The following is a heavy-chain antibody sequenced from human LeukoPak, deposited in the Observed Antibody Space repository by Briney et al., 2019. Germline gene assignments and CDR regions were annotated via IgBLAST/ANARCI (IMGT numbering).Heavy chain of an antibody. CDR1: GGSISGYY. CDR2: VYYSGTT. Sequence: SETLSLTCTVSGGSISGYYWIWIRQPPGKGLEWIGYVYYSGTTNYNPSLKSRVTISVDTSKNQFSLKLSSVTAADTAVYFCARHLYSGYDRVFDYWGQGSLVTVYS. V-gene: IGHV4-59*08. CDR3: ARHLYSGYDRVFDY. J-gene: IGHJ4*02. D-gene: IGHD5-12*01.